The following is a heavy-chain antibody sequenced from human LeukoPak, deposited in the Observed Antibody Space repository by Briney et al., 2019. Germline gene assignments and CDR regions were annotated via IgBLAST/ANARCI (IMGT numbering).Heavy chain of an antibody. CDR2: IDSSGNTI. Sequence: GGSLRLSCAASGLTFSSYSMNWVRQAPGKGLQWVSYIDSSGNTIYYTDSVKGRFTISRDNAKNSLYLQMNSLRDEDTAVYYCARYQYSSGRIFDYWGQGTLVTVSS. CDR3: ARYQYSSGRIFDY. CDR1: GLTFSSYS. J-gene: IGHJ4*02. D-gene: IGHD6-19*01. V-gene: IGHV3-48*02.